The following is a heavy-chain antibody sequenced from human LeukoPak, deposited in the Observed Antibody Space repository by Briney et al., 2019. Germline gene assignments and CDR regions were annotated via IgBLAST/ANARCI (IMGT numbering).Heavy chain of an antibody. J-gene: IGHJ4*02. CDR2: ISGSGDSP. CDR1: GFTFSNYA. CDR3: AKDLRYYPY. V-gene: IGHV3-23*01. Sequence: GGSLRLFCAASGFTFSNYAMSWVRQAPGKGLGWVSTISGSGDSPYYADSVKGRFTISRDNYKNTLYLQMNSLRAEDTAVYYCAKDLRYYPYWGQGTLVTVSS. D-gene: IGHD3-10*01.